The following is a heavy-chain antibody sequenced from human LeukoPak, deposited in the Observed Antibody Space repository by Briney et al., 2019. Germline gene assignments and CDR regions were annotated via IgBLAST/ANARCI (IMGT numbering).Heavy chain of an antibody. D-gene: IGHD3-3*01. CDR1: GFTFSSYS. J-gene: IGHJ6*03. CDR3: AKSAIFGVADYYYYMDV. Sequence: GGSLRLSCAASGFTFSSYSMNWVRQAPGKGLEWVSAISGSGGSTYYADSVKGRFTISRDNSKNTLYLQMNSLRAEDTAVYYCAKSAIFGVADYYYYMDVWGKGTTVTVSS. CDR2: ISGSGGST. V-gene: IGHV3-23*01.